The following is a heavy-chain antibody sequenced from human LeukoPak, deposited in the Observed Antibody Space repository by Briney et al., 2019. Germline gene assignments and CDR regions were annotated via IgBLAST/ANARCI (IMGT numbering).Heavy chain of an antibody. D-gene: IGHD3-3*01. CDR2: INHSGST. J-gene: IGHJ4*02. Sequence: KPSETLSLTCTVSGGSISSDYWSWIRQPPGKGLEWIGEINHSGSTNYNPSLESRVTISVDTSKNHFSLKLSSVTAADTAVYYCASGQYYDLWSGYYVNWGQGTLVTVSA. V-gene: IGHV4-34*01. CDR1: GGSISSDY. CDR3: ASGQYYDLWSGYYVN.